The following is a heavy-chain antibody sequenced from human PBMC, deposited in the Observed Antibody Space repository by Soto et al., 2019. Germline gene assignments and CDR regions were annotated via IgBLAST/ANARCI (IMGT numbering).Heavy chain of an antibody. J-gene: IGHJ4*02. CDR2: INHSGST. D-gene: IGHD3-10*01. CDR1: GGSFSGYY. Sequence: TSETLSLTCAVYGGSFSGYYWSWIRQPPGKGLEWIGEINHSGSTNYNPSLKSRVTISVDKSKNQFSLKLSSVAAADTAVYYCARAMGDFDYWGQGTLVTVSS. V-gene: IGHV4-34*01. CDR3: ARAMGDFDY.